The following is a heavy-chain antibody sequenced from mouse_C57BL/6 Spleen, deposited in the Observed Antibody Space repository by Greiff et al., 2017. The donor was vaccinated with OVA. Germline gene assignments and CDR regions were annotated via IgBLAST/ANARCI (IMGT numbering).Heavy chain of an antibody. V-gene: IGHV1-64*01. CDR1: GYTFTSYW. CDR3: ARSGDYGGPLFAY. CDR2: IHPNSGST. D-gene: IGHD2-4*01. J-gene: IGHJ3*01. Sequence: QVQLQQPGAELVKPGASVKLSCKASGYTFTSYWMHWVKQRPGQGLEWIGMIHPNSGSTNYNEKFKSKATLTVDKSSSTAYMLLSSLTSEDSAVYYCARSGDYGGPLFAYWGQGTLVTVSA.